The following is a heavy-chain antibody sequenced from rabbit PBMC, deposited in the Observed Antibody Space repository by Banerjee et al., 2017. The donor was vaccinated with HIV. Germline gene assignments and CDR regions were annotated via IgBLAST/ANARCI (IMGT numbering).Heavy chain of an antibody. J-gene: IGHJ6*01. V-gene: IGHV1S45*01. CDR2: IDAGSSGST. Sequence: QEQLEESGGGLVQPEGSLTLTCTASGFSFSSSYYMCWVRQAPGKGLEWIACIDAGSSGSTNYASWAKGRFTISKTSSTTVTLQMTSLTAADTATYFCTRNGMDLWGQGTLVTVS. CDR3: TRNGMDL. CDR1: GFSFSSSYY.